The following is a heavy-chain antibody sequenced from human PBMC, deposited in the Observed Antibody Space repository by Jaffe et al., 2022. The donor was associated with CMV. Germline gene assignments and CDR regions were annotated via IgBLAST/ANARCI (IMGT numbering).Heavy chain of an antibody. V-gene: IGHV3-7*01. CDR3: ARDSAGTIDS. J-gene: IGHJ4*02. D-gene: IGHD1-7*01. Sequence: EVQLVESGGGLVQPGGSLRLSCAASGFTFSSYWMTWVRQAPGKGLEWVASIKQDGSEKYHVDSAKGRFTISRDNAKNLLFLQMSSLRAEDTAVYYCARDSAGTIDSWGQGTLVTVSS. CDR1: GFTFSSYW. CDR2: IKQDGSEK.